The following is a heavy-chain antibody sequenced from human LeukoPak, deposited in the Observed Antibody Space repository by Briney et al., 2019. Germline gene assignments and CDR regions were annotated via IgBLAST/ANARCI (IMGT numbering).Heavy chain of an antibody. CDR3: ARDGPGSSDAFDI. CDR2: IVPIFGTA. J-gene: IGHJ3*02. CDR1: GGTFSSYA. Sequence: SVKVSCKASGGTFSSYAISWVRQAPGQGLEWMGGIVPIFGTANYAQKFQGRVTITADESTSTAYMELSSLRSEDTAVYYCARDGPGSSDAFDIWGQGTMVTVSS. V-gene: IGHV1-69*13. D-gene: IGHD6-6*01.